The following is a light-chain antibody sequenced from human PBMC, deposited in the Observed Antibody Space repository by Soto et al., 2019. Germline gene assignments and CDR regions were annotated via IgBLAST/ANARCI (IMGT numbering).Light chain of an antibody. Sequence: EMLMTQSPATLSVSPGGRATLSCRASQSISDTLAWYQQKPGQAPRLLIYGASSRATGIPDRFSGSGSGTDFTLTISRLEAEDFAMYYCQQCGGSPTFGQGTKVDIK. V-gene: IGKV3-20*01. CDR1: QSISDT. J-gene: IGKJ1*01. CDR2: GAS. CDR3: QQCGGSPT.